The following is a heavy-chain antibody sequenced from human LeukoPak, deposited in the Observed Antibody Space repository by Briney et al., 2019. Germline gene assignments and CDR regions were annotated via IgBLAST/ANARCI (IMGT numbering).Heavy chain of an antibody. CDR2: ISSGGSYI. Sequence: PGGSLRLSCEASGFTFSRYAMSWVRQTPGKGLEWVSSISSGGSYIYSTDSLKGRFTISRDNAKNSLYLQMNSLRAEDTAVYYCARALTVAGTDWYFDLWGRGTLVTVSS. D-gene: IGHD6-19*01. CDR3: ARALTVAGTDWYFDL. V-gene: IGHV3-21*01. CDR1: GFTFSRYA. J-gene: IGHJ2*01.